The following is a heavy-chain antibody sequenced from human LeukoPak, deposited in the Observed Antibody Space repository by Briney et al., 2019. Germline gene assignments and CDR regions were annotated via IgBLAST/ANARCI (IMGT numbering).Heavy chain of an antibody. V-gene: IGHV3-23*01. CDR3: AKDFSSQSIAVAGRPYYYYYGMDV. CDR1: GFTFSSYA. CDR2: ISGSGGSP. J-gene: IGHJ6*04. Sequence: GGSLRLSCAASGFTFSSYAMSWVRQAPGKGLEWVSAISGSGGSPFYADPVKGRFTISRDNSKNTLYLQMNSLRAEDTSVYYCAKDFSSQSIAVAGRPYYYYYGMDVWGKGTTVTVSS. D-gene: IGHD6-19*01.